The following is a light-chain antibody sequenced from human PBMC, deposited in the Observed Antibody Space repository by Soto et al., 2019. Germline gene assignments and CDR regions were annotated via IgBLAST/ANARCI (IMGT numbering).Light chain of an antibody. CDR3: QQYGSSPLT. V-gene: IGKV3-15*01. Sequence: EIVMTQSPATLSVSPGERATLSCRAGQTVSSNLAWYQQRPGQAPRLLIYGASTRATGIPARFSGSGSGTEFTLTISRLEPEDFAVYYCQQYGSSPLTFGGGTKVEIK. CDR1: QTVSSN. J-gene: IGKJ4*01. CDR2: GAS.